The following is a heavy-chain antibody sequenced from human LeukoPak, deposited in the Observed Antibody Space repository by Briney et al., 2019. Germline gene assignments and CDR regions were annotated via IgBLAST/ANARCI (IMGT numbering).Heavy chain of an antibody. V-gene: IGHV4-34*01. Sequence: LETPAPTRAFYGGVFCGFYWSWIRPPPRKGLGWVGGINHSGSTNYSPSLKSRVTISVDTSKNQFSLKLSSVTAADTAVYYCARDPYVWGSYRYRFDYWGQGTLVTVSS. D-gene: IGHD3-16*02. CDR1: GGVFCGFY. J-gene: IGHJ4*02. CDR3: ARDPYVWGSYRYRFDY. CDR2: INHSGST.